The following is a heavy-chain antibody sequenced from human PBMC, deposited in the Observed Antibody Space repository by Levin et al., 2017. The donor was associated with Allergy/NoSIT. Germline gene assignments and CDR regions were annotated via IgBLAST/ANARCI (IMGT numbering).Heavy chain of an antibody. Sequence: GESLKISCVTSGFTFSDRYMDWVRQAPGKGLEWVARSKHKAERYASEYAASVTGRFTISRDEFQNTPILQMNSLKAEDTAVYFWVRTYSDGSPLSQPFDLWGRGTLVTVSS. CDR2: SKHKAERYAS. D-gene: IGHD3-22*01. J-gene: IGHJ2*01. CDR1: GFTFSDRY. V-gene: IGHV3-72*01. CDR3: VRTYSDGSPLSQPFDL.